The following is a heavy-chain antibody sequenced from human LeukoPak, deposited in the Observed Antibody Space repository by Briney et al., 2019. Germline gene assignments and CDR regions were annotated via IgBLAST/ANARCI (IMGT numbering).Heavy chain of an antibody. D-gene: IGHD3-22*01. V-gene: IGHV4-34*01. CDR2: INHSGST. Sequence: SETLSLTCAVYGVSFSGYYWSWIRQPPGKGLEWIGEINHSGSTNYNPSLKSRVTISVDTSKNQFSLKLSSATAADTAVYYCARGYYYFHWGQGTLVTVSS. CDR3: ARGYYYFH. CDR1: GVSFSGYY. J-gene: IGHJ4*02.